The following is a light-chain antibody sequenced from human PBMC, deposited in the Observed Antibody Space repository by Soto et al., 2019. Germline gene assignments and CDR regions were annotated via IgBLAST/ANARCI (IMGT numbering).Light chain of an antibody. CDR1: QNIRNW. CDR3: LQHNSYPRT. CDR2: AAS. J-gene: IGKJ1*01. Sequence: DIQMTQSPSTLSASVGDSVTITCRASQNIRNWLAWYQQKPGKAPNPLIYAASSLQSGVPSRFSGSGSGTEFTLTISSLQPEDFATYYCLQHNSYPRTFGQGTKVDNK. V-gene: IGKV1-5*01.